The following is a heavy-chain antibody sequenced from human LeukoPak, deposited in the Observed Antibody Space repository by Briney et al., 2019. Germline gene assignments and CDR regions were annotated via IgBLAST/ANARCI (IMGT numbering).Heavy chain of an antibody. D-gene: IGHD1-26*01. CDR1: GITFSRHA. J-gene: IGHJ2*01. CDR3: AKGDIAGGISWYFDL. Sequence: GGSLRLSCAASGITFSRHAMAWVRQAPGKGLEWVSTISGAVIAYYADSVKGRFTISRDNSKNTLYLHMNSLRADDTAIYYCAKGDIAGGISWYFDLWGRGTLVTASS. CDR2: ISGAVIA. V-gene: IGHV3-23*01.